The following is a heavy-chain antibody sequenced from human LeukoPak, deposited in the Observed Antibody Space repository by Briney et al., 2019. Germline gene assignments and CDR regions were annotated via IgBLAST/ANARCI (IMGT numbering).Heavy chain of an antibody. CDR1: GGSISSGDYY. J-gene: IGHJ3*02. Sequence: SETLSLTCTVSGGSISSGDYYWSWIRQPPGKGLEWIGYIYYSGSTYYNPSLKSRVTISVDTSNNQFSLKLSSVTAADTAVYYCARDLGDREPVGAFDIWGQGTMVTVSS. CDR3: ARDLGDREPVGAFDI. D-gene: IGHD1-26*01. CDR2: IYYSGST. V-gene: IGHV4-30-4*01.